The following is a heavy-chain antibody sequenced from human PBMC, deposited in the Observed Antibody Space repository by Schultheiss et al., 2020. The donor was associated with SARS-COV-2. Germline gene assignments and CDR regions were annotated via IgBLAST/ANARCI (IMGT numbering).Heavy chain of an antibody. CDR3: ARDTLNTDSSGWYPYSYYYGMDV. D-gene: IGHD6-19*01. CDR1: GFTFSDYY. J-gene: IGHJ6*02. CDR2: VSSRSSYT. V-gene: IGHV3-11*06. Sequence: GGSLRLSCAASGFTFSDYYMSWIRQAPGKGLEWVSYVSSRSSYTNYADSVKGRFTISRDNAKNSLYLQMNSLRAEDTAVYYCARDTLNTDSSGWYPYSYYYGMDVWGQGTTVTVSS.